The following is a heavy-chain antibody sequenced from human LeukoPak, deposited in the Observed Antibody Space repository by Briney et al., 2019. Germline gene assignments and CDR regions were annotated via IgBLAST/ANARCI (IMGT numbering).Heavy chain of an antibody. CDR1: GGSISSYNW. J-gene: IGHJ4*02. CDR2: IFHSGST. Sequence: SETLSLTCAVSGGSISSYNWWTWVRQSPGKGLEWIGEIFHSGSTSYSPSLESRVTMSIDKSKNQFSLKLTSVTAADTAVYYCARAGDSSGWYTDYWGQGTLVTVSS. CDR3: ARAGDSSGWYTDY. V-gene: IGHV4-4*02. D-gene: IGHD6-19*01.